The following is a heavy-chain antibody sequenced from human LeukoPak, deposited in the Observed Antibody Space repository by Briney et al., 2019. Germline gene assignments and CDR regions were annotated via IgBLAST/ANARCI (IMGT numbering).Heavy chain of an antibody. V-gene: IGHV1-69*01. Sequence: SVKVSCRASGGXFSSYAMSWVRQAPGQGLEWMGGIIPIFGTANYAQKFQGRVTITADESTSTAYMELSSLRSEDTAVYYCASLMYCGGDCYSSYWYFDLWGRGTLVTVSS. CDR1: GGXFSSYA. J-gene: IGHJ2*01. CDR2: IIPIFGTA. D-gene: IGHD2-21*02. CDR3: ASLMYCGGDCYSSYWYFDL.